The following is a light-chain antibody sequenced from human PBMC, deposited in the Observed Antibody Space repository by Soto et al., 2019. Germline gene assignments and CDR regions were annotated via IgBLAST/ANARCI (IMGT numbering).Light chain of an antibody. J-gene: IGLJ2*01. CDR3: CSYAGSNNLV. Sequence: QSALTQPPSASGSPGQLVTISCTGTSSDVGGYKYVSWYQQHPGKAPKLMIFEVSKRPSGVPDRFSGSKSGNTASLTVSGLQAEDEADYYCCSYAGSNNLVFGGGTKVTVL. V-gene: IGLV2-8*01. CDR1: SSDVGGYKY. CDR2: EVS.